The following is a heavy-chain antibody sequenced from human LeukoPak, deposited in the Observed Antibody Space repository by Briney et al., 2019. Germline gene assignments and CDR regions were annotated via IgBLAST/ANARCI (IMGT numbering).Heavy chain of an antibody. D-gene: IGHD6-13*01. J-gene: IGHJ6*02. CDR3: ARATRWYLVGEQPTVGMDV. CDR1: GYTFTAYS. CDR2: INPNSGGT. Sequence: ASVKVSCKTSGYTFTAYSMHWVRQAPGQGLEWMGWINPNSGGTNYAQKFQGRFTISRDNPKNSLYLQMNSLRAEDTAVYYCARATRWYLVGEQPTVGMDVWGQGTTVTVSS. V-gene: IGHV1-2*02.